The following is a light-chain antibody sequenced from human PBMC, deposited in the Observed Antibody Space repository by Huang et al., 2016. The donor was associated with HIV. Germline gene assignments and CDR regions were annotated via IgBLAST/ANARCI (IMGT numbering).Light chain of an antibody. CDR3: QQRSNWLT. Sequence: EIVLTQSPATLSLSPGERATLSCRASQSVSSYLAWYQPKPGQAPSLLLYDASNRATGIPARFSGSGSGTDFTLTISSLEPEDFAVYYCQQRSNWLTFGGGTKVEIK. CDR2: DAS. J-gene: IGKJ4*01. V-gene: IGKV3-11*01. CDR1: QSVSSY.